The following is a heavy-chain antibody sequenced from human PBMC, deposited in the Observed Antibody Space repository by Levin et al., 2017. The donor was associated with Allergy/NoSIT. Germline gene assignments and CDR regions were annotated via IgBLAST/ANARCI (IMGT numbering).Heavy chain of an antibody. CDR3: ARDMRDGSSFDY. D-gene: IGHD6-6*01. V-gene: IGHV6-1*01. CDR1: GDSVSRNSAT. CDR2: TYYRSKWYT. J-gene: IGHJ4*02. Sequence: SQTLSLTCAVSGDSVSRNSATWNWIRQSPSRGLEWLGRTYYRSKWYTNYAVSVKSRITINPDTSKNQFSLQLNSVTPEDTAVYYCARDMRDGSSFDYWGQGTLVTVSS.